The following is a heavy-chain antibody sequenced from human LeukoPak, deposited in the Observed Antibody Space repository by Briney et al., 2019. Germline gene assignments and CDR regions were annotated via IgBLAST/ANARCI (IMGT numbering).Heavy chain of an antibody. CDR2: IYSGGNT. CDR3: AKDSNYYYYASGSPDY. D-gene: IGHD3-10*01. Sequence: GGSLRLSCAASGFTVSNNYMSWVRQAPGKGLGWVSLIYSGGNTYYADSVRGRFSISRDNSKNTLYLQMNSLRAEDTAVYYCAKDSNYYYYASGSPDYWGQGTLVTVSS. J-gene: IGHJ4*02. V-gene: IGHV3-66*02. CDR1: GFTVSNNY.